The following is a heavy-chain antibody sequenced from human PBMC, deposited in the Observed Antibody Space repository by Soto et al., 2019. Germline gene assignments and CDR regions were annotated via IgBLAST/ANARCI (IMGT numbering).Heavy chain of an antibody. CDR3: ARAKAVIFDY. CDR2: IYYSGST. J-gene: IGHJ4*02. D-gene: IGHD2-21*01. Sequence: SETLSLTCTVSGGSISSYYWSWIRQPPGKGLEWIGYIYYSGSTNYNPSLKSRVTISVDTSKNQLSLKLSSVTAADTAVYYCARAKAVIFDYWGQGTQVTVSS. CDR1: GGSISSYY. V-gene: IGHV4-59*01.